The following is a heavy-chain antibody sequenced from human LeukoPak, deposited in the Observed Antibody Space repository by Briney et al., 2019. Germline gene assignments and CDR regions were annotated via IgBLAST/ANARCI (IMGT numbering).Heavy chain of an antibody. CDR1: GYTPTELS. J-gene: IGHJ4*02. CDR2: FDPEDGET. Sequence: ASVKASCKLSGYTPTELSMHWVRQAPGKGLEWMGGFDPEDGETIYAQKFQGRVNMTEDTSTDTAYMELSSLRSEYTAVYYCATDYRGIAAAVGYWGQGTLVTVSS. CDR3: ATDYRGIAAAVGY. D-gene: IGHD6-13*01. V-gene: IGHV1-24*01.